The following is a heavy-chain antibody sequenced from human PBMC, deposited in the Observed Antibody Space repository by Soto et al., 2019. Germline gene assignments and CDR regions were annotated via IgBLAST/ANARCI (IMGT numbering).Heavy chain of an antibody. CDR1: GLIFSSFD. D-gene: IGHD2-8*02. J-gene: IGHJ6*02. V-gene: IGHV3-13*01. CDR3: ARGDPLNYGSYPYWHYYGMDV. Sequence: PGGAPRLSFAASGLIFSSFDGHWGRPTPGKSLEGVSVITTTGDTYYAASVKGRFTISRENAENSLYLQMNSLRAEDAAVYYCARGDPLNYGSYPYWHYYGMDVWGRGTTVTVSS. CDR2: ITTTGDT.